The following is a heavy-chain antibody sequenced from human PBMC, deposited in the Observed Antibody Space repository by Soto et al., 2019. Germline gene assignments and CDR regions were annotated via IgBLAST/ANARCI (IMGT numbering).Heavy chain of an antibody. CDR2: MYHSGTT. J-gene: IGHJ5*02. CDR1: GGSISSTNW. CDR3: ARLFCTNGVCYRGDAGKWFDP. V-gene: IGHV4-4*02. Sequence: QVQLQESGPGLVKPSETLSLTCAVSGGSISSTNWWSWVRQPPGKGLEWIGEMYHSGTTYYNPSLESRLTISVDKSKNQFSLRLTSVTAADTAVYYCARLFCTNGVCYRGDAGKWFDPWGQGTRVTVSS. D-gene: IGHD2-8*01.